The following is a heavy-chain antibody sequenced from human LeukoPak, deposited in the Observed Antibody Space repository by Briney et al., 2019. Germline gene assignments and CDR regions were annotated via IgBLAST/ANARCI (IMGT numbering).Heavy chain of an antibody. J-gene: IGHJ4*02. CDR3: AKDPMGYCGGDCYPDY. V-gene: IGHV3-23*01. D-gene: IGHD2-21*02. CDR1: RFIFSSYA. CDR2: ISTSGGST. Sequence: GGSLRLSCAASRFIFSSYAMSWVRQAPGKGLEWVSTISTSGGSTYYADSVKGRFTISRDNSKNTLYLQMNSLRAEDTAVYYCAKDPMGYCGGDCYPDYWGQGTLVTVSS.